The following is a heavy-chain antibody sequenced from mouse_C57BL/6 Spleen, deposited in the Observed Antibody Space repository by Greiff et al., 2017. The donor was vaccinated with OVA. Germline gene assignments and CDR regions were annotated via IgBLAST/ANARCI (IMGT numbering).Heavy chain of an antibody. CDR1: GFTFSDYY. V-gene: IGHV5-16*01. Sequence: DVQLQESEGGLVQPGSSMKLSCTASGFTFSDYYMAWVRQVPEKGLEWVANINYDGSSTYYLDSLKSRFIISRDNAKNILYLQMSSLKSEDTATYYCARDGKPYWYFDVWGTGTTVTVSS. CDR2: INYDGSST. CDR3: ARDGKPYWYFDV. J-gene: IGHJ1*03. D-gene: IGHD4-1*01.